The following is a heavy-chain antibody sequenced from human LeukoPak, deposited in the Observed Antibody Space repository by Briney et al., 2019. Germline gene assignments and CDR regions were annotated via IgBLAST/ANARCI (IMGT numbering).Heavy chain of an antibody. CDR1: GGTFSSYA. V-gene: IGHV1-69*05. CDR2: IIPIFGTA. Sequence: SVKVSCKASGGTFSSYAISWVRQAPGQGLEWMGGIIPIFGTANYAQKFQGRVTITTDESTSTAYMELSSLRSEDTAVYYCARVQLERRGNDAFDIWGRGTMVTVSS. J-gene: IGHJ3*02. D-gene: IGHD1-1*01. CDR3: ARVQLERRGNDAFDI.